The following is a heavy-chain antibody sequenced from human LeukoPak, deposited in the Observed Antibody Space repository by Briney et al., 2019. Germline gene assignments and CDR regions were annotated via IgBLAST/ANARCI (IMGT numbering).Heavy chain of an antibody. D-gene: IGHD3-22*01. CDR1: GFTFNIYW. CDR3: ARRVGSSESSYYFDY. J-gene: IGHJ4*02. CDR2: IISDGSIT. V-gene: IGHV3-74*01. Sequence: AGGSLRLSCAASGFTFNIYWMHWVRQAPGKGLVWVSLIISDGSITSYADSVKGRFTISRDNAKNTVYLQINSLRVEDTAVYYCARRVGSSESSYYFDYWGQGTLVAVSS.